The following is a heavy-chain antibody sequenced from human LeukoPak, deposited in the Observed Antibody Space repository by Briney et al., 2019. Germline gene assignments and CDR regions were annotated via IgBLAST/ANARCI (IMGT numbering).Heavy chain of an antibody. CDR3: ARGGYFDWLLPYYLDY. CDR1: GGTFSSYA. CDR2: INPNSGGT. D-gene: IGHD3-9*01. J-gene: IGHJ4*02. V-gene: IGHV1-2*02. Sequence: ASVKVSCKASGGTFSSYAISWVRQAPGQGLEWMGWINPNSGGTNYAQKFQGRVTMTRDTSISTAYMELSRLRSDDTAVYYCARGGYFDWLLPYYLDYWGQGTLVTVSS.